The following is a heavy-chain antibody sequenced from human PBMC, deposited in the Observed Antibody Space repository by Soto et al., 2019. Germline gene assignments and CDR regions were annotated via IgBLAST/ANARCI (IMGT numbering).Heavy chain of an antibody. CDR3: ARDPGITIVRGVPDPYYYMDV. D-gene: IGHD3-10*01. V-gene: IGHV3-33*01. CDR2: IWYDGSNK. J-gene: IGHJ6*03. Sequence: DKGKGLEWVAVIWYDGSNKYYADSVKGRFTISRDNSKNTLYLQMNSLRAEDTAVYYCARDPGITIVRGVPDPYYYMDVWGKGTTVT.